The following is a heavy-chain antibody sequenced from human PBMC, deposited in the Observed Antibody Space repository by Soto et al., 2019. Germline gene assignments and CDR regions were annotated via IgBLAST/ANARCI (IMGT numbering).Heavy chain of an antibody. J-gene: IGHJ3*02. CDR1: GYTFTGYY. CDR2: INPNSGGT. Sequence: GASVKVSCKASGYTFTGYYMHWVRQAPGQGLEWMGWINPNSGGTNYAQKFQGRVTMTRDTSISTAYMELSRLRSDDTAVYYCARAPWYYYDSSGYFGYAFDIWGQGTMVTVS. CDR3: ARAPWYYYDSSGYFGYAFDI. D-gene: IGHD3-22*01. V-gene: IGHV1-2*02.